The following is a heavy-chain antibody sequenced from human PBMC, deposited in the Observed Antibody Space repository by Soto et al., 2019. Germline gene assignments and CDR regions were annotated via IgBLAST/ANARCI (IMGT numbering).Heavy chain of an antibody. CDR3: ARDYCSSTSCYVQVWFDP. Sequence: ASVKVSCKASGGTFSSYTISLVRQAPGQGLEWMGRIIPILGIANYAQKFQGRVTITADKSTSTAYMELSSLRSEDTAVYYCARDYCSSTSCYVQVWFDPWGQGTLVTVSS. V-gene: IGHV1-69*02. D-gene: IGHD2-2*01. CDR2: IIPILGIA. CDR1: GGTFSSYT. J-gene: IGHJ5*02.